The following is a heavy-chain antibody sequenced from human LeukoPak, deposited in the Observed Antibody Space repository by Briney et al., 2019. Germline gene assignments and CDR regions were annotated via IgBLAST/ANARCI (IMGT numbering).Heavy chain of an antibody. CDR1: GYTLTELS. CDR3: ASSVGFSIWYGDY. D-gene: IGHD6-13*01. CDR2: FDPEDGET. V-gene: IGHV1-24*01. J-gene: IGHJ4*02. Sequence: ASVKVSCKVSGYTLTELSMHWVRQAPGKGLEWMGGFDPEDGETIYAQKFQGRVTMTEDTSTDTAYMELSSLRSEHTAVYYCASSVGFSIWYGDYWGQGTLVTVSS.